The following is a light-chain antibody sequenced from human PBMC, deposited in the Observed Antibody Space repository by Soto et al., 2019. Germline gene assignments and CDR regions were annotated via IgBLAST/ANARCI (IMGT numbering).Light chain of an antibody. CDR2: VAS. J-gene: IGKJ5*01. V-gene: IGKV1-9*01. CDR1: QGISSY. Sequence: IQLTQSPSSLSASVGDSVNSTCRASQGISSYLTWYQQKPGKAPKVLIYVASTLQSGVPSRFSGSGSGTDFTLTISSLQPEDSATYYCQQLNSFPITFGQGTRLEIK. CDR3: QQLNSFPIT.